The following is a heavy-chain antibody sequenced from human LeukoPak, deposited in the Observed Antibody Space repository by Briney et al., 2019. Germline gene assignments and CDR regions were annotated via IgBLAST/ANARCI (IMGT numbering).Heavy chain of an antibody. Sequence: GGSLRLSCAASGSTFSDYYMSWIRQAPGKGLEWVSYISSSGSTIYYADSVKGRFTISRDNAKNSLYLQMNSLRAEDTAVYYCARDYSYSSSFFGWFDPWGQGTLVTVSS. J-gene: IGHJ5*02. CDR3: ARDYSYSSSFFGWFDP. CDR1: GSTFSDYY. CDR2: ISSSGSTI. V-gene: IGHV3-11*01. D-gene: IGHD6-6*01.